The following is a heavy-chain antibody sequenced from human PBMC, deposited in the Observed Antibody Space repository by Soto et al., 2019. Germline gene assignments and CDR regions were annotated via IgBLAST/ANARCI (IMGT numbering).Heavy chain of an antibody. Sequence: GASVKVSCKASGGTFSSYTISWVRQAPGQGLEWMGRIIPILGIANYAQKFQGRVTITADKSTSTAYMELSSLRSEDTAVYYCASWQGRDGSPSDYYGMDVWGQGTTVTVSS. V-gene: IGHV1-69*02. J-gene: IGHJ6*02. D-gene: IGHD5-12*01. CDR1: GGTFSSYT. CDR3: ASWQGRDGSPSDYYGMDV. CDR2: IIPILGIA.